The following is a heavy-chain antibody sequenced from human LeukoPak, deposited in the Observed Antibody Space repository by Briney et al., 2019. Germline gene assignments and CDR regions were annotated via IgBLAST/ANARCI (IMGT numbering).Heavy chain of an antibody. D-gene: IGHD3-10*01. Sequence: GGSLRLSCAASGFTFSSYSMNWVRQAPGKGLEWVSSISSSSSYIYYADSVKGRFTISRDNAKNSLYLQMNSLRAENTAVYYCARDTMVRGVFRRTSLDYWGQGTLVTVSS. V-gene: IGHV3-21*01. J-gene: IGHJ4*02. CDR1: GFTFSSYS. CDR3: ARDTMVRGVFRRTSLDY. CDR2: ISSSSSYI.